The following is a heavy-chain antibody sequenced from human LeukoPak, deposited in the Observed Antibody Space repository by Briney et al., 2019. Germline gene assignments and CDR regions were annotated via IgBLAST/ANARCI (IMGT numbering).Heavy chain of an antibody. V-gene: IGHV1-8*01. CDR3: ARGVVPAAPGDYYYYMDV. CDR1: GYTFTSYD. D-gene: IGHD2-2*01. CDR2: MNPNSGNT. J-gene: IGHJ6*03. Sequence: GASVKVSCKASGYTFTSYDINWVRQATGQGLEWMGWMNPNSGNTGYAQKFQGRVTMTRDTSISTAYMELSRLRSDDTAVYYCARGVVPAAPGDYYYYMDVWGKGTTVTVSS.